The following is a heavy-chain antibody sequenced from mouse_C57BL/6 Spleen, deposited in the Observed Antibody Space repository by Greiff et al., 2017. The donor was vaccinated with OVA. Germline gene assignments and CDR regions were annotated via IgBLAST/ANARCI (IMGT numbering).Heavy chain of an antibody. CDR2: IYPGSGST. V-gene: IGHV1-55*01. CDR1: GYTFTSYW. D-gene: IGHD2-5*01. CDR3: ARSNSNYGGAMYY. J-gene: IGHJ4*01. Sequence: VQLQQSGAELVKPGASVKMSCKASGYTFTSYWITWVKQMPGQGLEWIGDIYPGSGSTKYNEKFKSKATLTVDTSSSTAYMHLSSLTAEDSAVYYCARSNSNYGGAMYYWGQGTSVTVSS.